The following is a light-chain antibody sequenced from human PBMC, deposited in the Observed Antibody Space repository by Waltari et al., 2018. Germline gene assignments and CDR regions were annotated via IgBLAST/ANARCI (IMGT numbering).Light chain of an antibody. V-gene: IGLV3-21*04. Sequence: SSVLTPPPSVSVAPGKTARITCGGNNLGRKSVHWYQQKPGQAPVLVIYYDSDRPSGIPERFSGSNSGNTATLTISRVEAGDEADYYCQVWDSSSDHVVFGGGTKLTVL. CDR2: YDS. CDR1: NLGRKS. CDR3: QVWDSSSDHVV. J-gene: IGLJ2*01.